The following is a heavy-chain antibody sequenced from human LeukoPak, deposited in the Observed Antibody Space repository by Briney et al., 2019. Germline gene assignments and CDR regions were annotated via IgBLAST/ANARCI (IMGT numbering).Heavy chain of an antibody. D-gene: IGHD3-10*01. J-gene: IGHJ4*02. CDR1: GGSISSYY. Sequence: SETLSLTCIVSGGSISSYYWSWIRQPPGKGLEWIGYIYYSRSTNYNPSLKSRVTISVDTSKNQFSLKLSSVTAADTAVYYCARGMRFGEFFFDYWGQGTLVTVSS. CDR2: IYYSRST. CDR3: ARGMRFGEFFFDY. V-gene: IGHV4-59*01.